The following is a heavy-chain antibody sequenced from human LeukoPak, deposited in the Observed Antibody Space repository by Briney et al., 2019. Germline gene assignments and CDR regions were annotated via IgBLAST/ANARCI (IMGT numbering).Heavy chain of an antibody. CDR3: ARESGKAYPDY. V-gene: IGHV4-59*01. CDR2: ISYSGST. D-gene: IGHD3-10*01. J-gene: IGHJ4*02. CDR1: GGSISSYY. Sequence: KPSETLSLTCTVSGGSISSYYWSWIRQPPGKGLECIAYISYSGSTNCNPSLKSRVTISVDTSKNQFSLKLSSVTAADTAVYYCARESGKAYPDYWGQGTLVTVSS.